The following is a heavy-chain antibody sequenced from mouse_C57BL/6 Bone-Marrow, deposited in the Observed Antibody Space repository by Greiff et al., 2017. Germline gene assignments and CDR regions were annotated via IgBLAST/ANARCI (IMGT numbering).Heavy chain of an antibody. CDR2: IYLRSGDT. CDR3: AIVELYPFDY. J-gene: IGHJ2*01. Sequence: QVQLQQSGAELVRPGASVKLSCKASGYTFTSYGISWVKQRTGQGLEWIGDIYLRSGDTYYNEKFKGKATLTADTSSSTAYMRLRSLTSEDSAVYYGAIVELYPFDYWGQGTTLTVSS. V-gene: IGHV1-81*01. D-gene: IGHD1-3*01. CDR1: GYTFTSYG.